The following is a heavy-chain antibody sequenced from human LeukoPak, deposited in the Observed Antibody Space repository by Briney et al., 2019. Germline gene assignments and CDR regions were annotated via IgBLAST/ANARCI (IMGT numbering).Heavy chain of an antibody. CDR2: IWFDGSIK. V-gene: IGHV3-33*01. J-gene: IGHJ4*02. CDR1: GFNFSIYG. Sequence: GGSLRLSCAASGFNFSIYGMHWVRQAPGKGLEWVAVIWFDGSIKCYADSVKGRFTISRDNSENMLFLQMNSLTAEDTAVYYCGRWALDYWGQGTVVTVSS. CDR3: GRWALDY.